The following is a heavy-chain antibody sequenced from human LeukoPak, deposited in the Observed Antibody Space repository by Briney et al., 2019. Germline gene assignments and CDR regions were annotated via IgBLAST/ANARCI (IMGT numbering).Heavy chain of an antibody. V-gene: IGHV4-59*08. CDR2: IYYSGST. CDR1: GGSIHSYY. CDR3: VRHLSAGRPAFDI. J-gene: IGHJ3*02. Sequence: SETLSLTCTVSGGSIHSYYWSWIRQPPGKGLEWIGYIYYSGSTNYNPSLKSRVTISVDTSNNKFSLKLTSLTAADTAVYYCVRHLSAGRPAFDIWGQGTMVTVSS. D-gene: IGHD2-15*01.